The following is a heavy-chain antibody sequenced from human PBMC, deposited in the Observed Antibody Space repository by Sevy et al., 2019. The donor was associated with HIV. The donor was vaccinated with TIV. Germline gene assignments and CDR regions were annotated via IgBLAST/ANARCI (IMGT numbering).Heavy chain of an antibody. J-gene: IGHJ6*02. D-gene: IGHD2-2*01. Sequence: ASVKVSCKASGYTFTGYYMHWVRQAPGQGLEWMGRINPNSGGTNYAQKFQGRVTMTRDTSISTAYMELSRLRSDDTAVYYCARGDIVVVPAARYYYYYGIDVWGQGTTVTVSS. CDR2: INPNSGGT. CDR1: GYTFTGYY. V-gene: IGHV1-2*06. CDR3: ARGDIVVVPAARYYYYYGIDV.